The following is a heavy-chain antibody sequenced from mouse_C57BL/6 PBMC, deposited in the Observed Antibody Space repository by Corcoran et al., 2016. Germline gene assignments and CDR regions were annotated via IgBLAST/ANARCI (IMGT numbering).Heavy chain of an antibody. Sequence: DVQLQESGPGLVKPSQSLSLTCSVTGYSITSGYYWNWLRQFPGNKLEWMGYISYDGSNNYNPSPKNRISITREQSKNQFFLKLNSVTTEDTATDYCAANYVKAYWGQGTTLTVAS. CDR2: ISYDGSN. J-gene: IGHJ2*01. D-gene: IGHD1-1*01. CDR1: GYSITSGYY. CDR3: AANYVKAY. V-gene: IGHV3-6*01.